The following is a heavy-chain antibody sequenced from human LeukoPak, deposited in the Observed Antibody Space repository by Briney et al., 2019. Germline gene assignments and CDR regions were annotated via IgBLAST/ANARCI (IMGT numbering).Heavy chain of an antibody. CDR3: AKSAGFGSGGPFDI. Sequence: GGSLRLSCAASGFTFDGYSMHWVRQGPGNGLGWVSGITWNSGGIGYADSVKVRFTISRDNAKNSLFVQMNSLRAEDMAFYYCAKSAGFGSGGPFDIWGQGTMVTVSS. V-gene: IGHV3-9*03. CDR2: ITWNSGGI. CDR1: GFTFDGYS. D-gene: IGHD6-19*01. J-gene: IGHJ3*02.